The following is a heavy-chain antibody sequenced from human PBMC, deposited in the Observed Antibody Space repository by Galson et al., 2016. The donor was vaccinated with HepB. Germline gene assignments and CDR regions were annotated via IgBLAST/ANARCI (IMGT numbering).Heavy chain of an antibody. D-gene: IGHD5-12*01. Sequence: VKVSCKVSGYTFTDYYIHWMQQAPGKGLEWMGLVDPEDGETVYAEKFQGRVTITADTSTDIAYMELTRLRSEDTAVYYCAIPTGYDPRGMDVWGQGTTVTVSS. V-gene: IGHV1-69-2*01. CDR3: AIPTGYDPRGMDV. CDR1: GYTFTDYY. J-gene: IGHJ6*02. CDR2: VDPEDGET.